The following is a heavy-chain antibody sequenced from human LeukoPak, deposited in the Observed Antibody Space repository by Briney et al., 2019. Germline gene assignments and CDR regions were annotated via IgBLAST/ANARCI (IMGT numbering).Heavy chain of an antibody. J-gene: IGHJ6*02. Sequence: PSETLSLTCTVSGGSISSYYWSWIRQPPGKGLEWIGYIYYSGSTNYNPSLKSRVTISVDTSKNQFSLKLSSVTAEDTAVYYCARDQYYYGSGTYGMDVWGQGTTVTVSS. CDR2: IYYSGST. CDR1: GGSISSYY. D-gene: IGHD3-10*01. CDR3: ARDQYYYGSGTYGMDV. V-gene: IGHV4-59*01.